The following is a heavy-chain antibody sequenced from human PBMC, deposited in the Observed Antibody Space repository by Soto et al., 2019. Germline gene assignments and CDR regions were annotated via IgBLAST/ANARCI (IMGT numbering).Heavy chain of an antibody. D-gene: IGHD3-16*02. V-gene: IGHV3-30*03. CDR1: GFTFSSYG. CDR2: ISYDGSNK. Sequence: QVQLVESGGGVVQPGRSLRLSCAASGFTFSSYGMHWVRQAPGKGLEWVAVISYDGSNKYYADSVKGRFTISRDNSKNTRYLQMNSLRAEDTAVYYCATGDGGGDRYGYFDYWGQGTLVTVSS. J-gene: IGHJ4*02. CDR3: ATGDGGGDRYGYFDY.